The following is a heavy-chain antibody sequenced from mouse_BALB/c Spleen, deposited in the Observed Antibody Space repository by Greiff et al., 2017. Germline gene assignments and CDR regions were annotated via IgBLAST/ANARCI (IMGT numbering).Heavy chain of an antibody. CDR1: GYTFTDYA. CDR2: ISTYHGNT. D-gene: IGHD2-3*01. Sequence: QVQLKESGPELVRPGVSVKISCKGSGYTFTDYAMHWVKQSHAKSLEWIGVISTYHGNTNYNQKFKGKATMTVDKSSSTAYMELARLTSEDSAIYYCARKGDYEFAYWGQGTLVTVSA. V-gene: IGHV1-67*01. J-gene: IGHJ3*01. CDR3: ARKGDYEFAY.